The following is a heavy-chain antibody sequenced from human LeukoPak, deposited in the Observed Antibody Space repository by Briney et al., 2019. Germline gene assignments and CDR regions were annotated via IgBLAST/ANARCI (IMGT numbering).Heavy chain of an antibody. CDR2: IDWDDDK. CDR1: GFSLSTSGMC. Sequence: SGPTLVKPPQTLTLTSTSSGFSLSTSGMCVSWIRQPPGKALEWRARIDWDDDKFYSTSLKTRLTISKDTSKNQVVLTMTNMDPVDTGTYYCARFHRYLGVSLDYWAQGTLVTVSS. V-gene: IGHV2-70*17. D-gene: IGHD3-16*01. CDR3: ARFHRYLGVSLDY. J-gene: IGHJ4*02.